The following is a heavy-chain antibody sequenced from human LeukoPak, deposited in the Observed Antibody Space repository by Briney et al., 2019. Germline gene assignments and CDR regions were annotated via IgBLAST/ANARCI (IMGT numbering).Heavy chain of an antibody. CDR2: IYHSGST. CDR1: GYSISSGYY. Sequence: SETLSLTCTVSGYSISSGYYWGWIRQPPGKGLEWIGNIYHSGSTYYNPSLKSRVIISVDTSKNQFSLKLSSVTAADTAVYYCARDRVVITTDWYFDLWGRGTLVTVSS. V-gene: IGHV4-38-2*02. CDR3: ARDRVVITTDWYFDL. J-gene: IGHJ2*01. D-gene: IGHD3-22*01.